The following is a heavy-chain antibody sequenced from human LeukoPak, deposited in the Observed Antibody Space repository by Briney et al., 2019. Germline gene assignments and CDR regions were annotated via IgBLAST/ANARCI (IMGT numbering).Heavy chain of an antibody. D-gene: IGHD2-2*01. V-gene: IGHV3-23*01. J-gene: IGHJ6*03. Sequence: PGGSLRLSCAASGFSFNSYAMSWVRQAPGKGLEWVSAISASGGSANIADSVKGRFTISRDNARNTLYLQMNSLRAEDTAVYYCARDREGYQLPQMRYYKYMDVWGKGTTVTISS. CDR1: GFSFNSYA. CDR2: ISASGGSA. CDR3: ARDREGYQLPQMRYYKYMDV.